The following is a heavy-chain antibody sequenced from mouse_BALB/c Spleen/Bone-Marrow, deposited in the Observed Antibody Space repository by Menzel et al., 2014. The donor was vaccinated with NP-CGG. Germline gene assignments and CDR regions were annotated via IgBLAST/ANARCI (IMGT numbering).Heavy chain of an antibody. CDR3: ATYDGYCFDY. CDR1: GDSNTSGY. J-gene: IGHJ2*01. V-gene: IGHV3-8*02. Sequence: EVKLVESGPSLVKPSQTLSPPCSVTGDSNTSGYWNWIRKFPGNKLEYMGYISYSGSTYYNPSLKSRISITRDTSKNQYYLQLNSVTTEDTATYYCATYDGYCFDYWGQGTTLTVSS. CDR2: ISYSGST. D-gene: IGHD2-3*01.